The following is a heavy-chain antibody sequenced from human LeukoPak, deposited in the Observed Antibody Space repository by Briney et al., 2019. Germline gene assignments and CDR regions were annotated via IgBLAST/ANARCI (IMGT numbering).Heavy chain of an antibody. J-gene: IGHJ4*02. CDR2: INHDGREK. D-gene: IGHD3-9*01. CDR3: ARDNILTGLT. V-gene: IGHV3-7*01. Sequence: GGSLRLSCVSSGFTFRSYWMSWVRQAPGKGLEWVANINHDGREKYYVDSVKGRFTISRDNAKNSLYLQMDSLRVEDTAVYYCARDNILTGLTGGQGTLVIVSS. CDR1: GFTFRSYW.